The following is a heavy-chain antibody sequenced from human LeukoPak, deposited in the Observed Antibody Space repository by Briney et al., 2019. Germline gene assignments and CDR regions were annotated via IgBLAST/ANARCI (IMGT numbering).Heavy chain of an antibody. D-gene: IGHD2-8*01. CDR2: IRSKANSYAT. CDR1: GLTFSTYG. Sequence: GGSLRLSCAASGLTFSTYGMHWVRQASGKGLEWVGRIRSKANSYATAYAASVKGRFTISRDDSKNTAYLQMDSLKTEDTAVYYCTRVLIRGYYYYYYMDVWGKGTTVTVSS. V-gene: IGHV3-73*01. J-gene: IGHJ6*03. CDR3: TRVLIRGYYYYYYMDV.